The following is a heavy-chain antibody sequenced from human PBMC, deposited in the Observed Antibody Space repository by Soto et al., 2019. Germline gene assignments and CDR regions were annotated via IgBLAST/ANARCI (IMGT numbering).Heavy chain of an antibody. CDR2: IDWDDDK. V-gene: IGHV2-70*01. Sequence: SGPTLENPTQTLTLTCTFSWFSLSNSGMCVSWIRQPPGKALEWLALIDWDDDKYYSTSLKTRLTISKDTSKNQVVLTMTNMDPVDTATYYCARTPYYYDSSGYRQYYFDYWGQGTLVTVSS. CDR1: WFSLSNSGMC. J-gene: IGHJ4*02. D-gene: IGHD3-22*01. CDR3: ARTPYYYDSSGYRQYYFDY.